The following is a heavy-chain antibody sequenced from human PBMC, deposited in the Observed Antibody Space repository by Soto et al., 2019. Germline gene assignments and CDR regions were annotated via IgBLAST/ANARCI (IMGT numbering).Heavy chain of an antibody. CDR2: ISPYNDKT. J-gene: IGHJ5*02. CDR3: ARVPDQFRKRVSSSNYFDA. D-gene: IGHD4-4*01. Sequence: ASVKVSCKASGYPFTSFGISWVRQAPGRGLEWMGWISPYNDKTKYAQKFQGRLTMITGTSTSTAYMEVTTLSSDDTAVYFCARVPDQFRKRVSSSNYFDAWGQGTLVTVSS. V-gene: IGHV1-18*01. CDR1: GYPFTSFG.